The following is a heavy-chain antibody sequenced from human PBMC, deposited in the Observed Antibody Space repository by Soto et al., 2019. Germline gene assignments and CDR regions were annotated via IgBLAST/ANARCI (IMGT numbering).Heavy chain of an antibody. CDR3: ARGLSSGWFDY. Sequence: EVQLLQSGGGLVQPGESLRLSCAASGFNFGSYAMIWVRQAPGKGLEWVSSISSTSKYIYYADSVKGRFTISRDNAKKSLYLQMNSLRAEDTAVYYCARGLSSGWFDYWGQGTLVTVSA. V-gene: IGHV3-21*01. J-gene: IGHJ5*01. CDR1: GFNFGSYA. D-gene: IGHD6-19*01. CDR2: ISSTSKYI.